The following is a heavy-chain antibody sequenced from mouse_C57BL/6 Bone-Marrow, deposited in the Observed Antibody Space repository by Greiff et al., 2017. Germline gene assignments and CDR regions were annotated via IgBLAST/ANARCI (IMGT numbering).Heavy chain of an antibody. D-gene: IGHD1-2*01. J-gene: IGHJ3*01. CDR1: GYTFTSYW. Sequence: VQLQQPGAELVMPGASVKLSCKASGYTFTSYWMHWVKQRPGQGLEWIGEIDPSDSYTNYNQKFKGKSTLTVDKSSSTAYMQLSSLTSADSAIYDYARGEYGGPWFAYWGQGTLVTVSA. CDR2: IDPSDSYT. V-gene: IGHV1-69*01. CDR3: ARGEYGGPWFAY.